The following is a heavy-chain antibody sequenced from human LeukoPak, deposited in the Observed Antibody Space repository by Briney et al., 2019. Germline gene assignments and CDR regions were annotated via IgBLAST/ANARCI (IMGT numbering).Heavy chain of an antibody. J-gene: IGHJ4*02. V-gene: IGHV4-59*08. D-gene: IGHD6-19*01. CDR3: ARGGDIAVAGIIDY. CDR2: MFYNGRT. CDR1: GATVSDFY. Sequence: SETLSLTCTVSGATVSDFYWTWIRQPPGKGLEWIGYMFYNGRTNYNPSLESRVTISVDTSKNQFSLKLTSVTAADTALYYCARGGDIAVAGIIDYWGRGTRVIVSS.